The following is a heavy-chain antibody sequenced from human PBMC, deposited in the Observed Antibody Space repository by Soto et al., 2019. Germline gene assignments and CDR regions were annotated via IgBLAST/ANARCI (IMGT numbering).Heavy chain of an antibody. J-gene: IGHJ6*02. D-gene: IGHD2-2*01. CDR3: ARARAYCSRPSCSVFGFYFLDV. CDR2: IHHSGTT. CDR1: GDSTSSGTNC. Sequence: QGPLQESGPGLVKPSQTLSLTGTASGDSTSSGTNCWRWIRKPPGKALEWMVFIHHSGTTLYNPSLKRRVMVSGETSENKISMKRTCSTSAVTAVQFCARARAYCSRPSCSVFGFYFLDVWGQ. V-gene: IGHV4-30-4*01.